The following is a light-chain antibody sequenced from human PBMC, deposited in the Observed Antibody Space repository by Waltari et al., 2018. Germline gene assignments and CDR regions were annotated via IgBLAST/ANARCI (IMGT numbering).Light chain of an antibody. Sequence: EIVMTQSPATLSVSPGERPTLYCRASQSVSSNLAWYQQKPGQAPRLLIYGASTRATGIPARFSGSGSGTEFTLTISSLQSEDFAVYYCQQYNNWPRWTFGQGTKVEIK. CDR3: QQYNNWPRWT. CDR1: QSVSSN. J-gene: IGKJ1*01. CDR2: GAS. V-gene: IGKV3-15*01.